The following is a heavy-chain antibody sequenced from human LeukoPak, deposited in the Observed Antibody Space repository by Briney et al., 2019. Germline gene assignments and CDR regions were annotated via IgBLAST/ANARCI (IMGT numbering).Heavy chain of an antibody. CDR3: ANGRDAFDI. CDR1: GFTLSSYA. Sequence: GGSLRLSCAASGFTLSSYAMSWVRQGPGKGLEWVSAISGRGGRTYYADSAKGRFNISRKNSKNTLYLQMNSLRAEDTAVYYCANGRDAFDIWGQGTMVTVSS. J-gene: IGHJ3*02. V-gene: IGHV3-23*01. CDR2: ISGRGGRT.